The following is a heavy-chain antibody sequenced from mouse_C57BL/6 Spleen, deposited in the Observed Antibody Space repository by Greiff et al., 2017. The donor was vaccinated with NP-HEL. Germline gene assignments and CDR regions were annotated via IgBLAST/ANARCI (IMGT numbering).Heavy chain of an antibody. CDR3: AREGTVVEYFDY. J-gene: IGHJ2*01. CDR1: GYSITSGYY. Sequence: EVKLMESGPGLVKPSQSLSLTCSVTGYSITSGYYWNWIRQFPGNKLEWMGYISYDGSNNYNPSLKNRISITRDTSKNQFFLKLNSVTTEDTATYYCAREGTVVEYFDYWGQGTTLTVSS. D-gene: IGHD1-1*01. V-gene: IGHV3-6*01. CDR2: ISYDGSN.